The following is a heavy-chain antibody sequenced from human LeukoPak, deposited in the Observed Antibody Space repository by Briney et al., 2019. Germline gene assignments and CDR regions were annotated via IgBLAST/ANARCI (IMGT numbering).Heavy chain of an antibody. J-gene: IGHJ6*03. CDR2: INPNSGGT. CDR1: GYTFTGYY. D-gene: IGHD2-2*01. CDR3: ARSYCSSTSCKYYYYYYYMDV. V-gene: IGHV1-2*02. Sequence: GASVKVSCKASGYTFTGYYMHWVRQAPGQGLEWMGWINPNSGGTNYAQKFQGRVTMTRDTSISTPYMELSRLRSDDTAVYYCARSYCSSTSCKYYYYYYYMDVWGKGTTVTVSS.